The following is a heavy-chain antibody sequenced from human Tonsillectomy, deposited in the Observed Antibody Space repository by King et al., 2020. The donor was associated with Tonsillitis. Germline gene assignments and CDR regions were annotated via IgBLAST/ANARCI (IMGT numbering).Heavy chain of an antibody. CDR3: ARADAFDI. CDR1: GFTFSSYG. J-gene: IGHJ3*02. CDR2: IRYDGSNK. Sequence: VQLVESGGGVVQPGRSLRLSCAASGFTFSSYGMHWVRQAPGKGLEWVAVIRYDGSNKYYADSVKGRFTISRDNSKNTLYLQMNSLRAEDTAVYYCARADAFDIWGQGTMVTVSS. V-gene: IGHV3-33*01.